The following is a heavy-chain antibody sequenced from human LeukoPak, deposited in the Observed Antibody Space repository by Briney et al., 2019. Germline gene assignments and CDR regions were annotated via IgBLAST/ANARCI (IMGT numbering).Heavy chain of an antibody. CDR3: ARGNIVGASLFDY. J-gene: IGHJ4*02. CDR2: ISSSGSTI. V-gene: IGHV3-48*01. D-gene: IGHD1-26*01. Sequence: GGSLRLSCAAYGFTFRSYSMNWVRQAPGKGLEWVSYISSSGSTIYYADSVKGRFTISRDNAKNSLYLQMNSLRADDTAVYYCARGNIVGASLFDYWGQGNLVTVSS. CDR1: GFTFRSYS.